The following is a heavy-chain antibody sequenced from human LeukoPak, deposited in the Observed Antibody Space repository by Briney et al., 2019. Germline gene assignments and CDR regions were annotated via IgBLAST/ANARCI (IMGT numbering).Heavy chain of an antibody. Sequence: GGSLRLSCVASGFTFRNYGMHWVRQAPGKGLEWVAVIWFNGVNKYYADSVKGRFTISRDNSKDTVYLEMKILRGEDTAMYHCARGMGTIATGLDPWGQGTLVTVSS. CDR2: IWFNGVNK. V-gene: IGHV3-33*01. J-gene: IGHJ5*02. CDR3: ARGMGTIATGLDP. CDR1: GFTFRNYG. D-gene: IGHD4/OR15-4a*01.